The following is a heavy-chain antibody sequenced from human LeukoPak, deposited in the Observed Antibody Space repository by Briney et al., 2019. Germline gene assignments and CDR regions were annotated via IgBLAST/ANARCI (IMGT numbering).Heavy chain of an antibody. D-gene: IGHD3-10*02. Sequence: GGSLRLSCAASGFTFSIYSMNWVRQAPGKGLEWVSYISSSSSTLYYGDSVKGRFTISRDNAKNSLYLQMNSLRAEDTAVYYCAELGITMIGGVWGKGTTVTISS. CDR3: AELGITMIGGV. CDR1: GFTFSIYS. CDR2: ISSSSSTL. V-gene: IGHV3-48*04. J-gene: IGHJ6*04.